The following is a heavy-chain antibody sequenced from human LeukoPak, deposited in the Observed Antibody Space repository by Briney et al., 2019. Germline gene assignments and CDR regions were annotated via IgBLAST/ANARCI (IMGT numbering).Heavy chain of an antibody. V-gene: IGHV4-4*07. CDR2: IYTSGST. J-gene: IGHJ3*02. D-gene: IGHD2-21*02. CDR3: AREDCPVGDSIDAFDI. CDR1: GGSISSYY. Sequence: ETLSLTCTFAGGSISSYYWSWLRQPAGKGLEWIGRIYTSGSTNYNPSFKGRVTMSVDTSKNKFSLKLSSVTAADTAVYYCAREDCPVGDSIDAFDIWGQGTMVTVSS.